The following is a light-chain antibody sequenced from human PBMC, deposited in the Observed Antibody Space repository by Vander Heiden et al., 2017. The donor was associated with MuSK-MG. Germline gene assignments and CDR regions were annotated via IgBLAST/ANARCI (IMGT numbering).Light chain of an antibody. Sequence: DVVMTQSPDSLAVSLGERATINCKSSQSVLYSSNNKNCLAWYQQKPGQPPKLLIYWASTRESGVPDRFSGSGSGTDFTLTISSLQAEDVAAYYCQQDYSSPLTFGQGTKVEIK. CDR2: WAS. CDR1: QSVLYSSNNKNC. J-gene: IGKJ1*01. CDR3: QQDYSSPLT. V-gene: IGKV4-1*01.